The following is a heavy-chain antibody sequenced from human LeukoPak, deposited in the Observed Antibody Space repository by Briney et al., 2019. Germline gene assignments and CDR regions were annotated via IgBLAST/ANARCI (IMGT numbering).Heavy chain of an antibody. D-gene: IGHD1-26*01. CDR3: ARFAFGIVGAKRAFDI. Sequence: SETLSLTCTVSGGSISSYYWSWIRQPPGKGLEWIGYIYYSGSTNYNPSLKSRVTISVDTSKNQFSLKLSSVTAADTAVYYCARFAFGIVGAKRAFDIWGQGTMVTVSS. J-gene: IGHJ3*02. V-gene: IGHV4-59*01. CDR1: GGSISSYY. CDR2: IYYSGST.